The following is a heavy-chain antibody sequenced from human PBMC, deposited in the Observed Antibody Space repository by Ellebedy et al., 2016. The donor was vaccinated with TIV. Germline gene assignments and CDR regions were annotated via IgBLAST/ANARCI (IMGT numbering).Heavy chain of an antibody. D-gene: IGHD3-22*01. CDR1: GFTVSSNY. J-gene: IGHJ3*02. CDR2: IYSGGTT. CDR3: TTHYYDSEGYAFDAFDI. Sequence: GESLKISCAASGFTVSSNYMSWVRQAPGKGLEWVSVIYSGGTTYYADSLKGRFTISRDNSKNTLYLQMNSLRAEDTALYYCTTHYYDSEGYAFDAFDIWGRGTMVTVSS. V-gene: IGHV3-53*01.